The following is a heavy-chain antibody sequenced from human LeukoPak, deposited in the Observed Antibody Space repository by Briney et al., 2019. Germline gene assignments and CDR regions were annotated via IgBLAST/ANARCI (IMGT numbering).Heavy chain of an antibody. V-gene: IGHV4-59*12. D-gene: IGHD3-16*02. J-gene: IGHJ4*02. Sequence: SETLSLTCTVSGGSISSYYWSWIRQPPGKGLEWIGYIYYSGSTNYNPSLKSRVTISVDTSKNQFSLKLSSVTAADTAVYHCARGRITYYDYVWGSYRFVSFDYWGQGTLVTVSS. CDR1: GGSISSYY. CDR3: ARGRITYYDYVWGSYRFVSFDY. CDR2: IYYSGST.